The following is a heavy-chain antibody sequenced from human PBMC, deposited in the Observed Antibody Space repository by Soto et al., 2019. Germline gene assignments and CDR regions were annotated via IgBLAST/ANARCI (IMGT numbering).Heavy chain of an antibody. J-gene: IGHJ4*02. V-gene: IGHV3-23*01. D-gene: IGHD3-9*01. CDR1: GLTFSSYA. CDR3: ANDPHYDILTGYFFPPFDY. Sequence: GGSLRLCCAASGLTFSSYAMSWVRQAPGKGLEWVSAISGSGGSTYYADSVKGRFTISRDNSKNTLYLQMNSLRAEDTAVYYCANDPHYDILTGYFFPPFDYWGQGTLVTVSS. CDR2: ISGSGGST.